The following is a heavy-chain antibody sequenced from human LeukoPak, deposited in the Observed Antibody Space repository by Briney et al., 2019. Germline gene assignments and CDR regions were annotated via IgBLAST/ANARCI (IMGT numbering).Heavy chain of an antibody. CDR3: ARDLGARISCSSP. CDR2: ISSSGKYI. V-gene: IGHV3-21*01. J-gene: IGHJ5*02. D-gene: IGHD2-2*01. CDR1: GFTFSSSS. Sequence: GGSLRLSCAASGFTFSSSSMNWVRQAPGKGLEWVSSISSSGKYIYYPDSMKGRFTVSRDNAKDSLSLQMNSLRAEDTAIYYCARDLGARISCSSPWGQGTLVTVSS.